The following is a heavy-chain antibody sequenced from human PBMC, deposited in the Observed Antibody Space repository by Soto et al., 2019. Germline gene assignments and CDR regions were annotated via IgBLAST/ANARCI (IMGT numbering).Heavy chain of an antibody. J-gene: IGHJ6*02. CDR1: GFTFNYYP. CDR3: ARLPGALVAVLYIYPLDGREAMSDVDV. CDR2: ISFDGSNK. V-gene: IGHV3-30-3*01. Sequence: QMQLVESGGGVVQPGESLRLSCAASGFTFNYYPMHWVRQTPGKGLEWVAVISFDGSNKYYADSVKGRFTISRDNSENMLYLQMNSLRAEDAAVYYCARLPGALVAVLYIYPLDGREAMSDVDVWGQGTTVSVSS. D-gene: IGHD6-19*01.